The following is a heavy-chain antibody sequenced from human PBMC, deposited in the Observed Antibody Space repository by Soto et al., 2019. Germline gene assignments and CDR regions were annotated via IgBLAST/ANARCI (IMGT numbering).Heavy chain of an antibody. V-gene: IGHV1-8*01. CDR3: ARTGYSPGGVCGGDCPGWDLDY. J-gene: IGHJ4*02. Sequence: GASVKVSCKASGYTFISFDINWVRQAPGQGPEWMGWMNPDSDNTGTAQKFQGRVTMTRNTSISTAYMELSSLRSDDTAMYYCARTGYSPGGVCGGDCPGWDLDYWGPGTLVTLSS. D-gene: IGHD2-21*01. CDR2: MNPDSDNT. CDR1: GYTFISFD.